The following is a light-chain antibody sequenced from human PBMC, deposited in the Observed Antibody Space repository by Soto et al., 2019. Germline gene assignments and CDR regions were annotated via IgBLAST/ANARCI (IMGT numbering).Light chain of an antibody. Sequence: VLPQSTDTLSLSPGDRVTLSCRASQSVRSTFLAWYQQKPGQAPRLLIYGASNRATGIPDRFSGSASGTDFTLTISRLEPDDSAVYYCQQYHDSPMNTFGQGTKLEIK. CDR1: QSVRSTF. V-gene: IGKV3-20*01. CDR3: QQYHDSPMNT. CDR2: GAS. J-gene: IGKJ2*01.